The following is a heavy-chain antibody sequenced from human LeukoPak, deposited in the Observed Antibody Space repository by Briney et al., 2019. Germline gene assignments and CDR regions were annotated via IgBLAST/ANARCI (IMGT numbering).Heavy chain of an antibody. CDR3: ARGLYDSSAYYHFDY. D-gene: IGHD3-22*01. Sequence: PSETLSLTCAVSGGSISSGTFSWSWIRQPPGKGLEWVGSIYHSGSIYYNPSLKSRVTISLDTSRNQFSLKLSSVTAADTAVYSCARGLYDSSAYYHFDYWGRGTLVTVSS. CDR1: GGSISSGTFS. CDR2: IYHSGSI. V-gene: IGHV4-30-2*01. J-gene: IGHJ4*02.